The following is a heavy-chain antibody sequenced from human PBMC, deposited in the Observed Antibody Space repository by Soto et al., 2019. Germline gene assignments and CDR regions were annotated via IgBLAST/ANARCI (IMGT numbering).Heavy chain of an antibody. CDR3: ARGSHKLHSYDSSGFYHHVDY. Sequence: PSETLSLTCAVYVGSFSDYSWTCIRDPPGKGLEWIGEINGSGSTNYTPSLERRVTISRDTSKNRFSLKLSSVTAADTAVYYCARGSHKLHSYDSSGFYHHVDYWGQGSLVTVSS. CDR1: VGSFSDYS. J-gene: IGHJ4*02. D-gene: IGHD3-22*01. V-gene: IGHV4-34*01. CDR2: INGSGST.